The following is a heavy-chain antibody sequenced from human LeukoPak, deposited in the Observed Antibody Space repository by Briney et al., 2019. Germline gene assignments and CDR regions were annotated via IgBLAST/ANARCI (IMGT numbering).Heavy chain of an antibody. Sequence: ASVKVSCKASGYTITSYYMHWVRQAPGQGLEWMGIINPSGGSTSYAQKFQGRVAITRDTSTSTVYMELSSLRSEDTAVYYCASLTGDYYDSSGTSWTFDVWGQGTMVTVSS. CDR1: GYTITSYY. CDR3: ASLTGDYYDSSGTSWTFDV. D-gene: IGHD3-22*01. J-gene: IGHJ3*01. CDR2: INPSGGST. V-gene: IGHV1-46*01.